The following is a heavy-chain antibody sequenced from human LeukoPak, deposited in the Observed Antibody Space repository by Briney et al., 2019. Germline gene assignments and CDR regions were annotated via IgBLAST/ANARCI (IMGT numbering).Heavy chain of an antibody. D-gene: IGHD6-6*01. CDR3: AKDRTPYSSSSGDY. V-gene: IGHV3-23*01. CDR2: ISGSGGST. J-gene: IGHJ4*02. CDR1: GFTFSSYA. Sequence: GGSLRLSCAASGFTFSSYAMSWVRQAPGKGLEWVSDISGSGGSTYYADSVKGRFTISRDNSKNTLYLQMNSLRAEDTAVYYCAKDRTPYSSSSGDYWGQGTLVTVSS.